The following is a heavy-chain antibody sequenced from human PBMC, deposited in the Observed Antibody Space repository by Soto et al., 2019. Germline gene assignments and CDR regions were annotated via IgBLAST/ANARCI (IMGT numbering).Heavy chain of an antibody. CDR2: IYSGGST. CDR3: ARERGYSYGFGYYYYGMDV. Sequence: EVQLVESGGGLIQPGGSLRLSCAASGFTVSSNYMSWVRQAPGKGLEWVSVIYSGGSTYYADSVKGRFTISRDNSKNTLYLQMNRLRADDTAVYYCARERGYSYGFGYYYYGMDVWGQGTTVTVSS. V-gene: IGHV3-53*01. D-gene: IGHD5-18*01. CDR1: GFTVSSNY. J-gene: IGHJ6*02.